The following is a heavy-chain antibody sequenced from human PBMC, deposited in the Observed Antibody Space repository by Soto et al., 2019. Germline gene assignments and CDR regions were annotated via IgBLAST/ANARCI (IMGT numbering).Heavy chain of an antibody. Sequence: SETLSLTCTVSGGSISSGDYYWSWIRQPPGKGLEWIGYIYYSGSTYYNPSLKSRGTISVDTSKNQFSLKLSSVTAADTAVYYCARGPLRETTVTTWGQGTLVTVSS. CDR2: IYYSGST. D-gene: IGHD4-17*01. J-gene: IGHJ5*02. CDR1: GGSISSGDYY. CDR3: ARGPLRETTVTT. V-gene: IGHV4-30-4*01.